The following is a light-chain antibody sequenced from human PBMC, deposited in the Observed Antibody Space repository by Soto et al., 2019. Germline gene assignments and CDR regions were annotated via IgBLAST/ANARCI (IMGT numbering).Light chain of an antibody. CDR3: QQFDNSTPYT. J-gene: IGKJ2*01. CDR2: GAS. Sequence: EIVLTQSPGTLSLSPGERATLSCRASQSVTNSFLAWYQQKPGQAPRLLIYGASSRATGIPDRFSGCGSGTDFTLTISRLEPEDFAVYYCQQFDNSTPYTFGQGTKLEIK. CDR1: QSVTNSF. V-gene: IGKV3-20*01.